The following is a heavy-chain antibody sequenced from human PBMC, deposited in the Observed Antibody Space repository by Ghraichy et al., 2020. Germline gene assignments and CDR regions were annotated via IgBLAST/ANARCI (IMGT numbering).Heavy chain of an antibody. CDR2: INHSGST. CDR3: ARGRGRYCSGGSCYRGSWFDP. V-gene: IGHV4-34*01. CDR1: GGSFSGYY. D-gene: IGHD2-15*01. J-gene: IGHJ5*02. Sequence: SETLSLTCAVYGGSFSGYYWSWIRQPPGKRLEWIGEINHSGSTNYNPSLKSRVTISVDTSKNQFSLKLSSVTAADTAVYYCARGRGRYCSGGSCYRGSWFDPWGQGTLVTVSS.